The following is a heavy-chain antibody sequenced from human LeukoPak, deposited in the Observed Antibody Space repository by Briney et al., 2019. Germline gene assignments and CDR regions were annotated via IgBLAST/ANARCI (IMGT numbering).Heavy chain of an antibody. J-gene: IGHJ4*02. CDR3: XRAXSXSSXWFQSQLYYFDY. D-gene: IGHD6-19*01. Sequence: ASVKVSCKASGYTFTGYYMHWVRQAPGQGLEWMGWINPNSGGTNYAQKFQGRVTMTRDTSISTAYMELSRLRSDDTAVYYCXRAXSXSSXWFQSQLYYFDYWGQGTLVTVSS. CDR1: GYTFTGYY. V-gene: IGHV1-2*02. CDR2: INPNSGGT.